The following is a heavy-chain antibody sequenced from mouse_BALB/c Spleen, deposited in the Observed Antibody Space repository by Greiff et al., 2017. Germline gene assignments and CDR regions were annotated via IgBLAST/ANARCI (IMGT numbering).Heavy chain of an antibody. D-gene: IGHD2-4*01. CDR3: ARGMITTTTGFGY. CDR2: ISDGGSYT. V-gene: IGHV5-4*02. Sequence: EVQLVESGGGLVKPGGSLKLSCAASGFTFSDYYMYWVRQTPEKRLEWVATISDGGSYTYYPDSVKGRFTISRDNAKNNLYLQMSSLKSEDTAMYYCARGMITTTTGFGYWGQGTLVTVSA. J-gene: IGHJ3*01. CDR1: GFTFSDYY.